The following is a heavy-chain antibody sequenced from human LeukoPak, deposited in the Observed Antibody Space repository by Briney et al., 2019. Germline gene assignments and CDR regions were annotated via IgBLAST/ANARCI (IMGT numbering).Heavy chain of an antibody. J-gene: IGHJ5*02. V-gene: IGHV3-21*01. CDR2: ISSGSSYV. Sequence: GGSLRLSCAASGFTFSSYSMNWVRQAPGKGLEWVSSISSGSSYVYYADSLKGRFTISRDNSKNTLYLQMNSLRAEDTAVYYCARLGSINWFDPWGQGTLVTVSS. D-gene: IGHD3-16*01. CDR1: GFTFSSYS. CDR3: ARLGSINWFDP.